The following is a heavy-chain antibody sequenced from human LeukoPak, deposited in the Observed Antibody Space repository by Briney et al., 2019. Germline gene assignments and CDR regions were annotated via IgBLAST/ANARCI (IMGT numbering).Heavy chain of an antibody. V-gene: IGHV3-74*01. Sequence: GSLRLSCAASGFTFSSYWMHWVRQVPGKGLVWVSRINSDGSSTSYADSVKGRFTISRDNAKNTLYVQMNSLRAEDTAMYYCSTGSGHAFDIWGRGTMVTVSS. J-gene: IGHJ3*02. CDR1: GFTFSSYW. CDR3: STGSGHAFDI. CDR2: INSDGSST. D-gene: IGHD3-10*01.